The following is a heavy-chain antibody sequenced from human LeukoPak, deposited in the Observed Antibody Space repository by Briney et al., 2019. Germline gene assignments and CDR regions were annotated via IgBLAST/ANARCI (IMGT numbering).Heavy chain of an antibody. D-gene: IGHD3-16*01. V-gene: IGHV3-48*03. CDR2: ISSSGSTI. CDR3: ARYSVGAAQDPRGGFDY. Sequence: GGSLRLSCAASGFTFSSYEMNWVRQAPGKGLEWVSYISSSGSTIYYADSVKGRFTISRENAKNSLYLQMNSLRAEDTAVYFCARYSVGAAQDPRGGFDYWGQGTLVTVSS. CDR1: GFTFSSYE. J-gene: IGHJ4*02.